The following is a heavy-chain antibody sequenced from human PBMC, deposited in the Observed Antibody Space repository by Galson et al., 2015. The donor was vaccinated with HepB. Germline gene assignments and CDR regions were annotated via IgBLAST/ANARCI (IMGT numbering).Heavy chain of an antibody. Sequence: ETLSLTCAVSGGSISSSNWWSWVRQPPGKGLEWIGEIYHSGSTNYNPSLKSRVTISVDKSKNQFSLKLSSVTAADTAVYYCARSGHVSVAGTPLYFDYWGQGTLVTVSS. D-gene: IGHD6-19*01. CDR1: GGSISSSNW. CDR2: IYHSGST. V-gene: IGHV4-4*02. J-gene: IGHJ4*02. CDR3: ARSGHVSVAGTPLYFDY.